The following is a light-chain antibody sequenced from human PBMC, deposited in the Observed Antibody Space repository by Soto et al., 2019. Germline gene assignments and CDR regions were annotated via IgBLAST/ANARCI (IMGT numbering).Light chain of an antibody. CDR1: QSVVSGSNNTNY. CDR2: WAS. CDR3: QQYYSSPHI. J-gene: IGKJ2*01. V-gene: IGKV4-1*01. Sequence: DIVMTQSPGSLAVSLGERATINCKSIQSVVSGSNNTNYLGWYQQKPGKPPKLLIYWASARESGVPDRFSGSGSGTDFTLTISSLQAEDGAVYYCQQYYSSPHIFGQGTKLEIK.